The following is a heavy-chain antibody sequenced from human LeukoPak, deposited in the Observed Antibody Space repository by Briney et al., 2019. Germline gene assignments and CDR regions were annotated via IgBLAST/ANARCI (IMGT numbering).Heavy chain of an antibody. Sequence: GESLKICCKGAGYSFTSYWIGWVRQMPGKGLERMGNIYPGDSDTRYSPSFQGQVTISADKSISTAYLQWSSLKASDTAMYYYARRSARYCSGGSCYSRGSYYYYYMDVWGKGTTVTVSS. CDR2: IYPGDSDT. CDR3: ARRSARYCSGGSCYSRGSYYYYYMDV. D-gene: IGHD2-15*01. CDR1: GYSFTSYW. V-gene: IGHV5-51*01. J-gene: IGHJ6*03.